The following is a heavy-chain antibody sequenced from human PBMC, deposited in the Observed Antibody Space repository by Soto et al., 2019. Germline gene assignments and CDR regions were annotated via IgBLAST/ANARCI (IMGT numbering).Heavy chain of an antibody. Sequence: QVQRVQSGAEVTKPGSSVKVSCKSSGDTFNSYAFSWVRQAPGQGLEWMGAIITIFGTVKYEQRFQGRVTITADESTSTVYMDLNGLTSEDTAVYYCATVKGGYAYWYFDLWGRGTLVTVSS. CDR1: GDTFNSYA. V-gene: IGHV1-69*01. CDR3: ATVKGGYAYWYFDL. J-gene: IGHJ2*01. D-gene: IGHD3-22*01. CDR2: IITIFGTV.